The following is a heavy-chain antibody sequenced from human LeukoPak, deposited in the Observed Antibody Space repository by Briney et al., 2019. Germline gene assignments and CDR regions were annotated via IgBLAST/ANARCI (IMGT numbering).Heavy chain of an antibody. CDR2: IPYDGSNT. D-gene: IGHD3-22*01. CDR3: AKVVRYYYDSSGSALDY. J-gene: IGHJ4*02. Sequence: GGSLRLSCAASGFTFSTYGMHWVRQAPGKGLEWVAFIPYDGSNTHYADSVKGRFTISRDNSKNTLYLQMNGLRAEDTAMYYCAKVVRYYYDSSGSALDYWGQGTLVTVSS. V-gene: IGHV3-30*02. CDR1: GFTFSTYG.